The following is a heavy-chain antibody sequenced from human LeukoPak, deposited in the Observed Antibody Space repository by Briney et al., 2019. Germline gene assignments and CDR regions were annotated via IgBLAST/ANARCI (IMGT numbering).Heavy chain of an antibody. D-gene: IGHD2-8*01. CDR1: GYTFTNYY. CDR2: INPSGGST. Sequence: ALVKVSCKASGYTFTNYYMHWVRQAPGQGLEWMGMINPSGGSTTYAQKFQGRVTMTRDTSTSTVYMELSSLRSEDTAVYYCARVPYCSNGICYTHYYCDYWGQGTLVTVSS. J-gene: IGHJ4*02. CDR3: ARVPYCSNGICYTHYYCDY. V-gene: IGHV1-46*01.